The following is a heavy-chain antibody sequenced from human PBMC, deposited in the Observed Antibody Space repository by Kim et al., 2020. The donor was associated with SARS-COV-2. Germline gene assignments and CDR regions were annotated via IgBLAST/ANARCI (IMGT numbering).Heavy chain of an antibody. CDR3: ARLGGIAAAGTGWFDP. D-gene: IGHD6-13*01. J-gene: IGHJ5*02. CDR2: IYHTGTT. CDR1: DYSIDTDYY. Sequence: SETLSLTCTVSDYSIDTDYYWGWIRQPPVKGLEWIGTIYHTGTTYYNPSLKSRVTMSVDTSKNLFSLNLTSVTAADTAVNYCARLGGIAAAGTGWFDPWG. V-gene: IGHV4-38-2*02.